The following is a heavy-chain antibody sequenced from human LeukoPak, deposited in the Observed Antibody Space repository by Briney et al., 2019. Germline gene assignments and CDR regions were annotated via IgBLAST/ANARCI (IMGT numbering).Heavy chain of an antibody. CDR1: VGTFSSYT. Sequence: GSSVKVSCKASVGTFSSYTISWVRQAPGQGLEWMGRIIPILGIANYAQKFQGRVTITADKSTSTAYMELSSLRSEDTAVYYCARAPRVYYGMDVWGQGTTVTVSS. V-gene: IGHV1-69*02. CDR3: ARAPRVYYGMDV. CDR2: IIPILGIA. J-gene: IGHJ6*02.